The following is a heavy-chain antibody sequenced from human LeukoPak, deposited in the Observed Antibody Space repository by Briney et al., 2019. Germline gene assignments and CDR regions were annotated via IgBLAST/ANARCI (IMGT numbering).Heavy chain of an antibody. D-gene: IGHD1-14*01. Sequence: GGSLRLSCAASGFTFSSYSMNWVRQAPGKGLEWVSSISSSSYIYYADSVKGRFTISRDNAKNSLYLQMNSLRAEDTAVYYCARDGVYREYYYYYYMDVWGKGTTVTVSS. CDR3: ARDGVYREYYYYYYMDV. CDR1: GFTFSSYS. J-gene: IGHJ6*03. V-gene: IGHV3-21*01. CDR2: ISSSSYI.